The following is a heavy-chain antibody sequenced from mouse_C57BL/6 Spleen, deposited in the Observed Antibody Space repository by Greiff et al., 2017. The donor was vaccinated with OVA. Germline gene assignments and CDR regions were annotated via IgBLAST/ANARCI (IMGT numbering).Heavy chain of an antibody. D-gene: IGHD2-2*01. CDR3: ARPIYYGYDEAWFAY. V-gene: IGHV5-9*01. J-gene: IGHJ3*01. CDR1: GFTFSSYT. CDR2: ISGGGGNN. Sequence: EVKLMESGGGLVKPGGSLKLSCAASGFTFSSYTMSWVRQTPEKRLEWVATISGGGGNNYYPDSVKGRFTISRDNAKNTLYLQMSSLRSEDTALYYCARPIYYGYDEAWFAYWGQGTLVTVSA.